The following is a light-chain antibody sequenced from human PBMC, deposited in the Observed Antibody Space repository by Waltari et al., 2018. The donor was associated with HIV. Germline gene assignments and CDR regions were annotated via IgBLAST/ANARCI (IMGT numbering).Light chain of an antibody. V-gene: IGLV9-49*01. CDR2: VGTGGIVG. J-gene: IGLJ3*02. CDR1: SGNSNYQ. CDR3: GADHGSGSNFRWV. Sequence: QPVLTQPPSASASLGASVTPTCTLSSGNSNYQVDWYQQRPGKGPRFVMRVGTGGIVGSKGDGIPDRFSVLGSGLNRYLTIKNIQEEDESDYHCGADHGSGSNFRWVFGGGTKLTVL.